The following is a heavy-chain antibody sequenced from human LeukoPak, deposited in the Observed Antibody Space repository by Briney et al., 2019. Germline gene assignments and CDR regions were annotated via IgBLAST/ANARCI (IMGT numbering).Heavy chain of an antibody. V-gene: IGHV4-31*03. J-gene: IGHJ4*02. Sequence: SQTLSLTCTVSGGSISSGGYYWSWIRQPPGKGLEWIGYIYYSGSTYYNPSLKSRVTISVDTSKNQFSLKLSSVTAADTAVYYCAGLYSNFESHDYWGQGTLVTVSS. CDR1: GGSISSGGYY. D-gene: IGHD4-11*01. CDR2: IYYSGST. CDR3: AGLYSNFESHDY.